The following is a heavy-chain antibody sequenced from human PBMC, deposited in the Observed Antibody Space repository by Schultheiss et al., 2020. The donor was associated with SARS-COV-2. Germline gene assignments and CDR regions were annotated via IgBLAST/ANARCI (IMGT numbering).Heavy chain of an antibody. J-gene: IGHJ4*02. D-gene: IGHD7-27*01. CDR3: ARGELGYFDY. Sequence: GGSLRLSCAASGFTFSSYGMHWVRQAPGKGLEWVAVISYDGSNKYYADSVKGRFTISRDNAKNSLYLQMNSLRAEDTAVYYCARGELGYFDYWGQGTLVTVSS. CDR2: ISYDGSNK. V-gene: IGHV3-30*03. CDR1: GFTFSSYG.